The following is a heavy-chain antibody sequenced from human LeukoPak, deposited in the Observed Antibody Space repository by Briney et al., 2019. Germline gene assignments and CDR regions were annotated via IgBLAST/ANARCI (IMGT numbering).Heavy chain of an antibody. CDR2: ISSSSSYI. D-gene: IGHD6-13*01. Sequence: PGGSLRLSCAASGFTFSSKWMSWVRQAPGKGLEWVSSISSSSSYIYYADSVKGRFTISRDNAKNSLYLQMNSLRAEDTAVYYCARDPGYSSSFLGGGQGTMVTVSS. V-gene: IGHV3-21*01. J-gene: IGHJ3*01. CDR3: ARDPGYSSSFLG. CDR1: GFTFSSKW.